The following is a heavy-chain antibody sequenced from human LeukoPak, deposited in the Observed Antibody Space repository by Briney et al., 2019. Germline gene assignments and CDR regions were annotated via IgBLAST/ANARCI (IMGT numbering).Heavy chain of an antibody. D-gene: IGHD3-3*01. V-gene: IGHV1-8*01. CDR1: GYTFTNYD. Sequence: ASVNVSCTASGYTFTNYDINWVRQATGQGLEWMGWMNPDSGNTGYAQKFQDRVTMTRNSSISTAYMELSSLRSEDTALYYCARDFWSGSNYWGQGTLVTVSS. CDR3: ARDFWSGSNY. J-gene: IGHJ4*02. CDR2: MNPDSGNT.